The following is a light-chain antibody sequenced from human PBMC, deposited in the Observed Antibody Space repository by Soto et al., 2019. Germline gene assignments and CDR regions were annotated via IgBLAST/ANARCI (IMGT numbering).Light chain of an antibody. Sequence: DIPMTQSPSSLSASVGDRVTITCRASQSISSYLNWYQQKPGKAPKRLIYAASSLQSGVPSRFSGSGSGTDFTLTISSLQPEDFATYYCQQSYSTLLTFGGGTKVEIK. CDR3: QQSYSTLLT. CDR2: AAS. J-gene: IGKJ4*01. V-gene: IGKV1-39*01. CDR1: QSISSY.